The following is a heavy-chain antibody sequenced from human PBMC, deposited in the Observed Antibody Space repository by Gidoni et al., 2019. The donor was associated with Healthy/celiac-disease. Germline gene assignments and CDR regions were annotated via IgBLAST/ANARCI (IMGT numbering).Heavy chain of an antibody. J-gene: IGHJ4*02. Sequence: EVQLVESGGGVVRPGGSLRLSCAASGFTFDDSGMSWVRQAPGKGLEWVSGINWNGGSTGYADSVKGRFTISRDNAKNSLYLQMNSLRAEDTALYYCAREGRYFDWLFGESGSYYFDYWGQGTLVTVSS. V-gene: IGHV3-20*04. CDR1: GFTFDDSG. D-gene: IGHD3-9*01. CDR2: INWNGGST. CDR3: AREGRYFDWLFGESGSYYFDY.